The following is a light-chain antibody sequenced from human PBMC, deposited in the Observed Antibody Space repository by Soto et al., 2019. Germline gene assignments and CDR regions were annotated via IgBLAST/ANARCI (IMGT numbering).Light chain of an antibody. CDR3: QQHNQWPIT. J-gene: IGKJ5*01. CDR1: QGVSRK. CDR2: GAS. Sequence: DIVMTQSPATLSVAPGERVTFSCRASQGVSRKLAWYQHKPGQAPRLLISGASTGATGIPARFSGSGSGTEFTLTINSLQSEDSAVYYCQQHNQWPITFGQGTRLEIK. V-gene: IGKV3-15*01.